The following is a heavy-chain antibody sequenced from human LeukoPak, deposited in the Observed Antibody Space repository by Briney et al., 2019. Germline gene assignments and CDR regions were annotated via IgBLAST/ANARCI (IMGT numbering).Heavy chain of an antibody. CDR2: ISPSGTTM. Sequence: PGGSLGLSCAASGFNFHSHEMNWVRQAPGKGLEFISYISPSGTTMYYADSVKGRFTISRDNAKNSLYLQMNSLRAEDTAVYYCARGGYCTTALCYAMNAFDIWGQGTMVTVSS. J-gene: IGHJ3*02. D-gene: IGHD2-2*03. CDR3: ARGGYCTTALCYAMNAFDI. V-gene: IGHV3-48*03. CDR1: GFNFHSHE.